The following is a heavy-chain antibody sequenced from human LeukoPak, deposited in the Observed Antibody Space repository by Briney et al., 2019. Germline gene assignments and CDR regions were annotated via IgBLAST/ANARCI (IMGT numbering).Heavy chain of an antibody. V-gene: IGHV4-59*08. CDR1: GGSISSYY. CDR2: IYYSGST. Sequence: PSETLSLTCTVSGGSISSYYWSWIRQPPGKGLEWIGYIYYSGSTNYNPSLKSRVTISVDTSKNQFSLKLSSVTAADTAVYYCGREDSTMVLSLDHWGQGTPVIVSS. J-gene: IGHJ4*02. CDR3: GREDSTMVLSLDH. D-gene: IGHD3-10*01.